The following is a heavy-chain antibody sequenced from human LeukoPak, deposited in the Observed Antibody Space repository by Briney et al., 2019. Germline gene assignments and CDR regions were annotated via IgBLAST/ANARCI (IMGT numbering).Heavy chain of an antibody. D-gene: IGHD3-3*01. J-gene: IGHJ4*02. V-gene: IGHV3-23*01. CDR1: GFTVSNNY. Sequence: GGSLRLSCAASGFTVSNNYMSWVRQAPGKGLEWVSAISGSGGSTYYADSVKGRFTISRDNSKNSLYLQMNSLRAEDTALYYCAKDILHDFWSGYWDYWGQGTLVTVSS. CDR3: AKDILHDFWSGYWDY. CDR2: ISGSGGST.